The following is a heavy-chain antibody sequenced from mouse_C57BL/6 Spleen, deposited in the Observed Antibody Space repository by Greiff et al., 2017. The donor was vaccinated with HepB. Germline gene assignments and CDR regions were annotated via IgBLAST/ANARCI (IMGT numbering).Heavy chain of an antibody. CDR3: ARGTVVATDYAMDY. CDR1: GYTFTDYY. J-gene: IGHJ4*01. CDR2: IYPGSGNT. V-gene: IGHV1-76*01. Sequence: VQLQQSGAELVRPGASVKLSCKASGYTFTDYYINWVKQRPGQGLEWIARIYPGSGNTYYNEKFKGKATLTAETSSSTAYMQLSSLTSEDSAVYFFARGTVVATDYAMDYWGQGTSVTVSS. D-gene: IGHD1-1*01.